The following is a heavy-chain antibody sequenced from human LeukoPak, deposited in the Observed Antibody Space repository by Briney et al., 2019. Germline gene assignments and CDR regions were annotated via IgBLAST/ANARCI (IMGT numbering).Heavy chain of an antibody. CDR2: ISGSRGST. J-gene: IGHJ4*02. D-gene: IGHD6-13*01. Sequence: GGSLRLSCAASGFTFSSYAMSWVRQAPGKGLEWVSAISGSRGSTYYADSVKGRYTISRDNSKNTLYLQMNSLRAEDTAVYYCAKDLRGITAGLDHWGQGTLVTVSS. V-gene: IGHV3-23*01. CDR3: AKDLRGITAGLDH. CDR1: GFTFSSYA.